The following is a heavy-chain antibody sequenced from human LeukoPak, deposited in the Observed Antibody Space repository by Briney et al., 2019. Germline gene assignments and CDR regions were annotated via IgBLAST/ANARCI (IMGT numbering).Heavy chain of an antibody. D-gene: IGHD3-22*01. CDR1: GFTFSSYS. Sequence: GGSLRLSCAASGFTFSSYSMNWVRQAPGKGLEWLSSISSSSSYIYYADSVKGRFTISRDNAKNSLYLQMNSRRVEDTAVYYCARRYDSQLGPPDYWGQGTLVTVSS. CDR2: ISSSSSYI. J-gene: IGHJ4*02. V-gene: IGHV3-21*01. CDR3: ARRYDSQLGPPDY.